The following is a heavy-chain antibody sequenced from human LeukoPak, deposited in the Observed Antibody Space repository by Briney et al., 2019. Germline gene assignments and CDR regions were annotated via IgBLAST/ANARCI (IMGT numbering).Heavy chain of an antibody. J-gene: IGHJ4*02. CDR2: IYPDDSDT. CDR3: ARLPYCSGGSCPPVYFDS. Sequence: GESLKISCKGSGYSFTSYWIAWVRQMPGKGLEWMEIIYPDDSDTRYSPSFQGQVTISADKSISTAYLQWSSLKASDTAMYYCARLPYCSGGSCPPVYFDSWGQGTLVTVSS. CDR1: GYSFTSYW. D-gene: IGHD2-15*01. V-gene: IGHV5-51*01.